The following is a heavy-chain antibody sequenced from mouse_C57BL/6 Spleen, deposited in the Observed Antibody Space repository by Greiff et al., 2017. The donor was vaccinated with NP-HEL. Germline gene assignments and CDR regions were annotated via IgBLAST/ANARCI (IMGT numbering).Heavy chain of an antibody. CDR2: IDPSDSYT. J-gene: IGHJ3*01. V-gene: IGHV1-50*01. CDR1: GYTFTSYW. D-gene: IGHD2-3*01. CDR3: ARSDDGSPWFAY. Sequence: QVQLQQPGAELVKPGASVKLSCKASGYTFTSYWMQWVKQRPGQGLEWIGEIDPSDSYTNYNQKFKGKATLTVDTSSSTAYMQLSSLTSEDSAVYYCARSDDGSPWFAYWGQGTLVTVSA.